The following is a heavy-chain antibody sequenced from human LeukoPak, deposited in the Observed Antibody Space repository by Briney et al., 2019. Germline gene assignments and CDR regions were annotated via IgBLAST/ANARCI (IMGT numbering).Heavy chain of an antibody. J-gene: IGHJ4*02. Sequence: PGGSLRLSCAASGFTFSSYAMSWVRQAPGKGLEWVSAISGSGGSTYYADSVKGRFTISRDNSKNTLYLQMNSLRAEDTAVYYCARDLEQEQWLQGYDYWGQGTLVTVSS. V-gene: IGHV3-23*01. CDR3: ARDLEQEQWLQGYDY. D-gene: IGHD6-19*01. CDR1: GFTFSSYA. CDR2: ISGSGGST.